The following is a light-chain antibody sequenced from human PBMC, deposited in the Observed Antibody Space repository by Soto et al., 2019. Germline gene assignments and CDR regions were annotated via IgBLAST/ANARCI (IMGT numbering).Light chain of an antibody. CDR1: QGIGDT. CDR2: DTS. V-gene: IGKV3-15*01. J-gene: IGKJ4*01. Sequence: TQSPSFVSTAVVHSVTITCSASQGIGDTLAWYQHKPGQTPRLLIYDTSTRATGVPARFSGSRSGTEFTLTINSLQSEDFAVYYCQRYNNWPLTFGGGTKVDIK. CDR3: QRYNNWPLT.